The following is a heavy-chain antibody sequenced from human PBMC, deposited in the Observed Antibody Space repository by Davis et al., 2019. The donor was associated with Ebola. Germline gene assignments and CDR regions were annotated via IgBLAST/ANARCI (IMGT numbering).Heavy chain of an antibody. CDR1: GFTFSSYA. V-gene: IGHV3-23*01. CDR2: ISGSGGST. D-gene: IGHD4-17*01. CDR3: ARDHDYAFDY. Sequence: GSSLKISCAASGFTFSSYAMSWVRQAPGKGLEWVSAISGSGGSTYYADSVKGRLTISRDNAKNSLFLQMNSLRDEDTAVYYCARDHDYAFDYWGQGTLVTVSS. J-gene: IGHJ4*02.